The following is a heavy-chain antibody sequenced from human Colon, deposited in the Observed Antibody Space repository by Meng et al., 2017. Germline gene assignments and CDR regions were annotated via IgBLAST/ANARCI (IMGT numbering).Heavy chain of an antibody. J-gene: IGHJ5*02. CDR1: GFSTSNSEVG. CDR3: AHHTPGVAVTGTPYNWFDP. CDR2: IYWDDDK. V-gene: IGHV2-5*02. Sequence: QITLKDSGPTLLKHTQTLTLTCTFSGFSTSNSEVGVGWIRQPPGKALEWLAPIYWDDDKRYSPSLRGRLTITKDTSRDQVVLTMTDMAPDDTATYFCAHHTPGVAVTGTPYNWFDPWGQGTLVTVSS. D-gene: IGHD6-19*01.